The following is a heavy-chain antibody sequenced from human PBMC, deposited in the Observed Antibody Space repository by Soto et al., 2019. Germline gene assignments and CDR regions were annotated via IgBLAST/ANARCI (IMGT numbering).Heavy chain of an antibody. V-gene: IGHV1-3*05. Sequence: QVQLVQSGAEEKKPGGSVKISCKAPGYTFTRYAMNWVRQAPGQRLEWKGRINAGNVNTEYSQKFQGRVTITKDTAAGTIYRELSSLTFEDTAVYYCAREPLYFGMDVWGQGTTVTSSS. CDR3: AREPLYFGMDV. J-gene: IGHJ6*02. CDR2: INAGNVNT. CDR1: GYTFTRYA.